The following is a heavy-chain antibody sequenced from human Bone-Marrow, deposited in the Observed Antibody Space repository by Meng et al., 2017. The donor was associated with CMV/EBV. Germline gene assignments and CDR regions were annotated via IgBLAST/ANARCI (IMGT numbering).Heavy chain of an antibody. Sequence: GGSLRLSCAASGFTVSSNYMSWVRQAPGKGLEWVSVIYSGGSTYYADSVKGRFTISRDNSKNTLYLQMNSLRAEDTAVYYCARDNIVVVPAAITYYYYYGMEVWGQGTTVTVSS. V-gene: IGHV3-53*01. CDR2: IYSGGST. D-gene: IGHD2-2*02. J-gene: IGHJ6*02. CDR1: GFTVSSNY. CDR3: ARDNIVVVPAAITYYYYYGMEV.